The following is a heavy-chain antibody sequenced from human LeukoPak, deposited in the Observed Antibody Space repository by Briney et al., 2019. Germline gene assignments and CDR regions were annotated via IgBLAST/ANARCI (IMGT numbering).Heavy chain of an antibody. CDR3: ARDKSRTYGSADAFDI. CDR2: IYTSGST. CDR1: GDSINSNNYY. Sequence: SGTLSLTCTVSGDSINSNNYYWSWIRQPAGKGLEWIGRIYTSGSTNYNPSLKSRVTMSVDTSKNQFSLKLSSVTAADTAVYYCARDKSRTYGSADAFDIWGQGTMVTVSS. J-gene: IGHJ3*02. D-gene: IGHD3-10*01. V-gene: IGHV4-61*02.